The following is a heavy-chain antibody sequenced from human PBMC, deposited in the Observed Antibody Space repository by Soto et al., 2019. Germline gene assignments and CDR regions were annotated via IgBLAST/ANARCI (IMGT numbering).Heavy chain of an antibody. CDR1: GYTFTGYY. CDR2: INPISGGT. V-gene: IGHV1-2*04. CDR3: ARDKWEYSGSYYYYYGMDV. J-gene: IGHJ6*02. D-gene: IGHD1-26*01. Sequence: ASVKFSCKASGYTFTGYYMHWVRQAPGQGLDWMGWINPISGGTNYAQKFQGWVTMTRDTSISTAYMELSRLRSDDTAVYYCARDKWEYSGSYYYYYGMDVWGQGTTVTVSS.